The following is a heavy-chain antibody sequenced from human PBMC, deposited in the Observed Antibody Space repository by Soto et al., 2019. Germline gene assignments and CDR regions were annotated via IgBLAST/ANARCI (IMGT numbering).Heavy chain of an antibody. D-gene: IGHD3-3*01. Sequence: PGGSLRLSCAASGFTFSTYGIHWVRQAPGKGLEWVAIISYDGSNKYYADSVKGRFTISRDNSKNTLYLQMNSLRAEDTAVYYCAMSRITIFGVVMGLNYWGQGTLVTVSS. CDR2: ISYDGSNK. V-gene: IGHV3-30*03. CDR3: AMSRITIFGVVMGLNY. J-gene: IGHJ4*02. CDR1: GFTFSTYG.